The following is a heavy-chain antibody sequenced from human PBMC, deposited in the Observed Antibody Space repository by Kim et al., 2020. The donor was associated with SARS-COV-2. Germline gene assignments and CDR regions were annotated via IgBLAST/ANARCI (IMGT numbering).Heavy chain of an antibody. CDR2: INTNSGNP. CDR3: ARDSLGTYYYGMDV. D-gene: IGHD1-1*01. V-gene: IGHV7-4-1*02. CDR1: GYTFTSYA. J-gene: IGHJ6*02. Sequence: ASVKVSCKASGYTFTSYAINWVRQAPGQGLESMGWINTNSGNPTYAQGFTGRFVFSLDTSVSTAFLQISSLKAEDTAIYYCARDSLGTYYYGMDVWGQGT.